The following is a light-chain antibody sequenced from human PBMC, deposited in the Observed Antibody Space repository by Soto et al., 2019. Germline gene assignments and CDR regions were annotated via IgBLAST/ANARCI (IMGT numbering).Light chain of an antibody. V-gene: IGKV1-39*01. J-gene: IGKJ1*01. CDR2: AAS. CDR1: QSIGTS. Sequence: DIQMTQSPSSLSASVGDRVTITCRASQSIGTSLNWYQQKPGKAPKLLIYAASSLQSGVPSRFSGSGSGTDFTLTISSLQPEDFATYYCQQSYSTPTFGQGTKVDIK. CDR3: QQSYSTPT.